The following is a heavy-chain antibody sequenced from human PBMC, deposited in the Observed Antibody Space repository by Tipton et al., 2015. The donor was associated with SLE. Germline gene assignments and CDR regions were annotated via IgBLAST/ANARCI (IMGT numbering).Heavy chain of an antibody. CDR2: IWYDGSNK. J-gene: IGHJ6*02. CDR1: GFTFSNSG. V-gene: IGHV3-30*18. Sequence: SLRLSCTASGFTFSNSGIHWVRQAPGKGLEWVAVIWYDGSNKYYADSVKGRFTVSRDNSKNTLNLQMNSLRAEDTAVYYCAKDLENGGRWGMDVWVQGTTVTVSS. D-gene: IGHD3-16*01. CDR3: AKDLENGGRWGMDV.